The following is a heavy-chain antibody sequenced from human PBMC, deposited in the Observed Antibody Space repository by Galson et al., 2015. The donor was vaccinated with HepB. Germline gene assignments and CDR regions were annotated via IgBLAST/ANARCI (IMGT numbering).Heavy chain of an antibody. CDR1: GYTFTSYA. Sequence: SVKVSCKASGYTFTSYAMNWVRQAPGQGLEWMGWINTNTGNPTYAQGFTGRFVFSLDTSVSTAYLQISSLKAEDTAVYYCAREGLHWGVGYDSSGSAYYMDVWGKGTTVTVSS. V-gene: IGHV7-4-1*02. D-gene: IGHD3-22*01. CDR2: INTNTGNP. CDR3: AREGLHWGVGYDSSGSAYYMDV. J-gene: IGHJ6*03.